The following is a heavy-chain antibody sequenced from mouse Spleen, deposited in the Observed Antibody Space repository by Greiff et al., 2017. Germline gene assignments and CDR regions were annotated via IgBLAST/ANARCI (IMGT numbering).Heavy chain of an antibody. V-gene: IGHV6-6*01. D-gene: IGHD2-1*01. Sequence: EVNVVESGGGLVQPGGSMKLSCAASGFTFSDAWMDWVRQSPEKGLEWVAEIRNKANNHATYYAESVKGRFTISRDDSKSSVYLQMNSLRAEDTGIYYCTRGEVFYDGSPYYAMDYWGQGTSVTVSS. CDR1: GFTFSDAW. CDR3: TRGEVFYDGSPYYAMDY. CDR2: IRNKANNHAT. J-gene: IGHJ4*01.